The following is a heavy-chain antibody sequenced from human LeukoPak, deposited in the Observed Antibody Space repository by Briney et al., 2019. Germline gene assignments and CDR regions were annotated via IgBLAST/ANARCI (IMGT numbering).Heavy chain of an antibody. CDR2: INPNSGGT. J-gene: IGHJ1*01. V-gene: IGHV1-2*02. D-gene: IGHD3-22*01. CDR1: GYTFTGYY. Sequence: ASVKVPCKASGYTFTGYYMHWVRQAPGQGLEWMGWINPNSGGTNYAQKFQGRVTMTRDTSISTAYMELSRLRSDDTAVYYCAREDLYYYDSSGSEYFQHWGQGTLVTVPS. CDR3: AREDLYYYDSSGSEYFQH.